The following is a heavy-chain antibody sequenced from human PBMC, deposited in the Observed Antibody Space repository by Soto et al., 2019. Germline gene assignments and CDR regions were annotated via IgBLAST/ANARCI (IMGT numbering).Heavy chain of an antibody. CDR2: IYYSGST. CDR1: GGSISSYY. CDR3: ARGGGETNEPFDY. V-gene: IGHV4-59*01. D-gene: IGHD3-16*01. Sequence: SETLSLTCTVSGGSISSYYWSWIRQPPGKGLEWIGYIYYSGSTNYNPSLKSRVTISVDTSKNQFSLKLSSVTAADTAVYYWARGGGETNEPFDYWGQGTLVTVSS. J-gene: IGHJ4*02.